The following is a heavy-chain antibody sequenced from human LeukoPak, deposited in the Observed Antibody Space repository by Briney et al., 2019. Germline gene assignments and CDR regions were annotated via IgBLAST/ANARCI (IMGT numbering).Heavy chain of an antibody. CDR1: GGSFSYFY. CDR2: INHSGST. CDR3: ATREI. Sequence: SETLSLTCAVYGGSFSYFYWSWIRQPPGKGLEWIGEINHSGSTNYNPSLKSRITISVDTSKNQFSLKLASVTAADTAVYYCATREIWGQGTLVTVSS. V-gene: IGHV4-34*01. D-gene: IGHD1-26*01. J-gene: IGHJ4*02.